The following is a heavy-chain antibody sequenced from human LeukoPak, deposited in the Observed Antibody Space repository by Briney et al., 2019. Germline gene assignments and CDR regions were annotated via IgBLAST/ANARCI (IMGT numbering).Heavy chain of an antibody. CDR3: ARDPLYGDLRVPPSVWFDP. CDR1: GGSISSSSYY. Sequence: SETLSLTCTVSGGSISSSSYYWGWIRQPPGKGLEWIGSIYYSGSTYYNPSLKSRVTISVDTSKNQFSLKLSSVTAADTAVYYCARDPLYGDLRVPPSVWFDPWGQGTLVTVSS. D-gene: IGHD4-17*01. J-gene: IGHJ5*02. CDR2: IYYSGST. V-gene: IGHV4-39*07.